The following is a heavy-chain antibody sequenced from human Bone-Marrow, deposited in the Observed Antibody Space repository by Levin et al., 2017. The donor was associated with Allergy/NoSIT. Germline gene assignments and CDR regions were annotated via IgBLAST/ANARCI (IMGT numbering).Heavy chain of an antibody. CDR1: GFTFRSYW. J-gene: IGHJ5*02. V-gene: IGHV3-7*01. D-gene: IGHD6-13*01. CDR2: INQDGSQK. CDR3: ARVIATDEAFDP. Sequence: GGSLRLSCAGSGFTFRSYWMSWVRQAPGKGLEWVANINQDGSQKNYVESVRGRFTISRDNAENSMDLQMNDLRAEDSAVYYCARVIATDEAFDPWGQGTLVTVSS.